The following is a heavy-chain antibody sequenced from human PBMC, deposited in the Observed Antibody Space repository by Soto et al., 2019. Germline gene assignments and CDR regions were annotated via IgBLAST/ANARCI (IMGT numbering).Heavy chain of an antibody. J-gene: IGHJ5*02. CDR3: ARDWSLYRFAP. CDR1: GFTFCSYW. CDR2: IKQDGSGK. D-gene: IGHD3-3*01. V-gene: IGHV3-7*01. Sequence: ELQLVESGGGSVQPGGSLRLSCAASGFTFCSYWMRWVRQAPGKGLEWVANIKQDGSGKYYVDSVKGRFTISRDNAKNSLYLQSNSLGAEERVVYYAARDWSLYRFAPWGHGTLVTVGS.